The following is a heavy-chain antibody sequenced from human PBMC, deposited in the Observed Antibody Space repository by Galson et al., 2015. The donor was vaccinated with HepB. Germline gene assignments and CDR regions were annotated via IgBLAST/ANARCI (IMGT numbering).Heavy chain of an antibody. CDR2: IDWDDDK. CDR1: GFSLSTSGMC. Sequence: PALVKPTQTLTLTCTFSGFSLSTSGMCVSWIRQPPGKALEWLALIDWDDDKYYSTSLKTRLTISKDTSKNQVVLTMTNMDPVDTATYYCARIASCYNNWYFDLWGRGTLVTVSS. D-gene: IGHD2-2*02. V-gene: IGHV2-70*01. CDR3: ARIASCYNNWYFDL. J-gene: IGHJ2*01.